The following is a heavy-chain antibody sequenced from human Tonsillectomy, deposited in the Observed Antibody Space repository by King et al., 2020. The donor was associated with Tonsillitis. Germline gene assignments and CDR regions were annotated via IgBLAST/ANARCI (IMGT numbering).Heavy chain of an antibody. CDR2: ISGSGGSP. D-gene: IGHD5-18*01. J-gene: IGHJ6*03. CDR1: GFTFSSYA. Sequence: VQLVESGGGLVQPGGSLRLSCAASGFTFSSYAMSWVRQAPGKGLEWVSAISGSGGSPYYADSVKGRFTISRDNSKNTLYLQMNSLRAEDTAVYYCAKGESSAMVGSYYYYMDVWGKGTTVTVSS. CDR3: AKGESSAMVGSYYYYMDV. V-gene: IGHV3-23*04.